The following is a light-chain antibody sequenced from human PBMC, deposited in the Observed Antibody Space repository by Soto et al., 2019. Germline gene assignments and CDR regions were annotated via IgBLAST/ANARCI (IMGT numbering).Light chain of an antibody. CDR2: AAS. CDR1: QSIDNY. Sequence: DIQMTQSPSALSASVGDRVTITCRASQSIDNYLHWSQQKPWKATQLLIYAASNLQSGVPARFSGSRSGTEFTLTINRLQPQDFATYYCQQSHSTPITFGQGTRREI. V-gene: IGKV1-39*01. CDR3: QQSHSTPIT. J-gene: IGKJ5*01.